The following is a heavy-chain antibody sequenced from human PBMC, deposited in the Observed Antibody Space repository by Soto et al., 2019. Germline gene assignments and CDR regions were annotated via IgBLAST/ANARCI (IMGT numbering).Heavy chain of an antibody. CDR3: APWGPYDSSGYGVY. Sequence: EVQLLESGGGLVQPGGSLRLSCAASGFTFSSYAMSWVRQAPGKGLEWVSAISGSGGSTYYADSVKGRFTISRDNSKKTLYLQMNSLRAEDTAVYYCAPWGPYDSSGYGVYWGQGTLVTVSS. CDR2: ISGSGGST. V-gene: IGHV3-23*01. J-gene: IGHJ4*02. CDR1: GFTFSSYA. D-gene: IGHD3-22*01.